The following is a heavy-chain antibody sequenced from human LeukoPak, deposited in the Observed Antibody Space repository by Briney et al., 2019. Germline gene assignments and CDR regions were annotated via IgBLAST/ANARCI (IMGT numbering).Heavy chain of an antibody. CDR2: INAGNGNT. CDR3: AKDQGGYSYGTDAFDI. CDR1: GYTFTSYA. D-gene: IGHD5-18*01. Sequence: ASVKVSCKASGYTFTSYAIHWVRQAPGQLLEWMGWINAGNGNTKYSQKYQGRVTITRDTSASTAYMELSSLRAEDTAVYYCAKDQGGYSYGTDAFDIWGQGTMVTVSS. V-gene: IGHV1-3*01. J-gene: IGHJ3*02.